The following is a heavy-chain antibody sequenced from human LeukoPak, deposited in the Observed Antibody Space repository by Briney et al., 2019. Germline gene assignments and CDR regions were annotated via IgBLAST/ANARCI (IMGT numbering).Heavy chain of an antibody. CDR1: DGSINSFY. J-gene: IGHJ6*03. V-gene: IGHV4-59*01. Sequence: SETLSLTCTVSDGSINSFYWSWIRQPPGKGLEWIGYIYYSGSTNYNPSLKSRVTISVDTSKNQFSLNLSSATAADTAVYFCARGRVSSSTWYSTYYYYFYMDVWGKGTTVSVSS. CDR3: ARGRVSSSTWYSTYYYYFYMDV. CDR2: IYYSGST. D-gene: IGHD6-13*01.